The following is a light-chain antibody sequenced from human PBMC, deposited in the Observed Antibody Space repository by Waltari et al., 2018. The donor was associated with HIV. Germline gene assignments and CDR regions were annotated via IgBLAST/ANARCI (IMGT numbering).Light chain of an antibody. Sequence: QSALTQPASVSGSPGPSITLLCPRTTHAVGRYDLLSWYQQFPGKAPKLIIFEVNRRPSGISNRFSGSKSGNTASLTISGLQAEDEAHYYCCSYAGSGTSDVLFGGGTKLTVL. CDR1: THAVGRYDL. CDR2: EVN. V-gene: IGLV2-23*02. CDR3: CSYAGSGTSDVL. J-gene: IGLJ2*01.